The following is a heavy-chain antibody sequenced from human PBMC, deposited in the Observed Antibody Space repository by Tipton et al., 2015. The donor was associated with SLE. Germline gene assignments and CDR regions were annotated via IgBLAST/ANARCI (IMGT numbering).Heavy chain of an antibody. CDR3: ARRGVIAAAGTGWYFDL. Sequence: QLVQSGAEVKKPGESLRISCKGSGYSFTSYWIGWVRQMPGKGLEWMGIIYPGDSDTRYSPSFQGQVTISADKSISTAYLQWSSLKASDTAMYYCARRGVIAAAGTGWYFDLWGRGTLVTVSS. CDR2: IYPGDSDT. D-gene: IGHD6-13*01. CDR1: GYSFTSYW. J-gene: IGHJ2*01. V-gene: IGHV5-51*01.